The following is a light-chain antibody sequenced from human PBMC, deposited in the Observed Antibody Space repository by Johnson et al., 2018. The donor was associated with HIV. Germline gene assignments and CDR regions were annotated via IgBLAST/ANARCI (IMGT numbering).Light chain of an antibody. J-gene: IGLJ1*01. CDR2: ENN. V-gene: IGLV1-51*02. CDR1: SSNIGNNY. CDR3: GTWDSSLSVYV. Sequence: HSVLTQPPSVSAAPGQKVTISCYGSSSNIGNNYVSWYQQLPGTAPKLLIYENNKRPSGIPDRFSGSKSGTSATLGITGLQTGDEADYYCGTWDSSLSVYVFGTGTKVTVL.